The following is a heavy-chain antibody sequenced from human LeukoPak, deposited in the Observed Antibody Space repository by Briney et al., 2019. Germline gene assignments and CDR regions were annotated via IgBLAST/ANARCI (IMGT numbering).Heavy chain of an antibody. Sequence: PSQTLSLTCTVSGGSISSGGYYWSWHRQHPGTGLEGVGYIYYSGSTYYNPSLKSRVTISVDTSKNQFSLKLSSVTAADTAVYYCARVDDSSGYYQYYFDYWGQGTLVTVSS. J-gene: IGHJ4*02. CDR3: ARVDDSSGYYQYYFDY. V-gene: IGHV4-31*03. CDR2: IYYSGST. CDR1: GGSISSGGYY. D-gene: IGHD3-22*01.